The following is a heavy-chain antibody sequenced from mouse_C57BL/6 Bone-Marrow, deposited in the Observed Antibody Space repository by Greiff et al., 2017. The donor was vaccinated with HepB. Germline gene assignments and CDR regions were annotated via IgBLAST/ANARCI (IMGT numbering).Heavy chain of an antibody. CDR3: AGDYYDCDGRGGYAMDY. D-gene: IGHD2-4*01. CDR1: GYTFTSYD. J-gene: IGHJ4*01. V-gene: IGHV1-85*01. Sequence: QVQLQQSGPELVKPGASVKLSCKASGYTFTSYDINWVKQRPGQGLEWIGWIYPRDGSTKYNEKFKGKATLTVDTSSSTAYMELHSLPSEDSAVYVCAGDYYDCDGRGGYAMDYWGQGTSVTVSS. CDR2: IYPRDGST.